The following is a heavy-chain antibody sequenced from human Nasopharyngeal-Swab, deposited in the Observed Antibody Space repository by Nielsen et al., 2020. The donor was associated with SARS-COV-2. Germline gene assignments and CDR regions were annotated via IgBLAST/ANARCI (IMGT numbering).Heavy chain of an antibody. V-gene: IGHV3-74*01. CDR1: GFTFSSYW. D-gene: IGHD5-24*01. Sequence: GESLKISCAASGFTFSSYWMHWVRQAPGKGLVWVSRINNDATTTSYADSVKGRFTISRDNAKNTLYLQMNSLRVEDTAVYYCARGLNGYNTFDYWGQGTLLTVSS. CDR2: INNDATTT. CDR3: ARGLNGYNTFDY. J-gene: IGHJ4*02.